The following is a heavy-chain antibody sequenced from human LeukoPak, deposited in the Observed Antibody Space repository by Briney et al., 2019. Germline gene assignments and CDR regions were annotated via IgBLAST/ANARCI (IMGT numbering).Heavy chain of an antibody. J-gene: IGHJ4*02. V-gene: IGHV3-7*01. Sequence: TGGSLRLSCAASGFTFSSYAMNWIRRAPGQGLEWVANINEDGSETYYVDSVMGRFTISRDNVRNSLYLQMDSLRVEDTATYYCARDFSGEFDYWGQGTLVTVST. CDR2: INEDGSET. CDR3: ARDFSGEFDY. CDR1: GFTFSSYA. D-gene: IGHD7-27*01.